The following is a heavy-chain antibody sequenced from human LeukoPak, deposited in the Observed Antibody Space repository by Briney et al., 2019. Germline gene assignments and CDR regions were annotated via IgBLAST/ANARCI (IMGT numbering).Heavy chain of an antibody. CDR2: TYYRSKWHY. CDR3: ARQSSTDYYYYGLDV. D-gene: IGHD1-1*01. V-gene: IGHV6-1*01. J-gene: IGHJ6*02. CDR1: GDRVSSNSAA. Sequence: SQTLSLTCAISGDRVSSNSAAWNWIRQSPSRGLEWLGRTYYRSKWHYDYAESVKRRITVNPDTSKNQFFLQLNSVTSEDTAVYYCARQSSTDYYYYGLDVWGQGTTVAVSS.